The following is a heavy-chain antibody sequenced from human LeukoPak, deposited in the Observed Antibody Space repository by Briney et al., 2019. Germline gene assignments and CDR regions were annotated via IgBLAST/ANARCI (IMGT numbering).Heavy chain of an antibody. V-gene: IGHV1-46*01. CDR1: GYTFTSYY. J-gene: IGHJ4*02. CDR2: INPSGGST. Sequence: ASVKVSCKASGYTFTSYYMHWVRQAPGQGLEWMGIINPSGGSTSYAQKFQGRVTMTRDTSTSTVYMELSSLRSEDTAVYYCATNRPYCSSTSCYFFDYWGQGTLVTVSS. D-gene: IGHD2-2*01. CDR3: ATNRPYCSSTSCYFFDY.